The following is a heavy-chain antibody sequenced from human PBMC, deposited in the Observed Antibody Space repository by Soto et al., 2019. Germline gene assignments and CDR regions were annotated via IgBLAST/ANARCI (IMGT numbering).Heavy chain of an antibody. Sequence: QVQLMESGGGLVKPGTSLRLSCAASGFTFSDHYMSWIRQAPGKGLEWLSHISARSTYTNYGDSVKGRFSISRDNVKQTVYLQMNSLTVDDTAIYYCAMGDYGRYWGPGTLVTVSS. D-gene: IGHD4-17*01. CDR2: ISARSTYT. J-gene: IGHJ4*02. CDR1: GFTFSDHY. V-gene: IGHV3-11*06. CDR3: AMGDYGRY.